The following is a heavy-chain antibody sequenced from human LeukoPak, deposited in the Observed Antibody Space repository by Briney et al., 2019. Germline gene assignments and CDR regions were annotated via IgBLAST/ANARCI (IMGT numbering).Heavy chain of an antibody. J-gene: IGHJ6*03. D-gene: IGHD4-11*01. CDR1: GGTFSSYA. V-gene: IGHV1-69*05. CDR3: ASSVKSSDYYYCMDV. CDR2: IIPIFGTA. Sequence: SVKVSCKASGGTFSSYAISWVRQAPGQGLEWMGGIIPIFGTANYAQKFQGRVTITTDESTSTAYMELSSLRSEDTAVYYCASSVKSSDYYYCMDVWGKGTTVTVSS.